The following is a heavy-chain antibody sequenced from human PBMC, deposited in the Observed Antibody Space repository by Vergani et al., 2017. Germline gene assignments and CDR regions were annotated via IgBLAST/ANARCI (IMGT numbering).Heavy chain of an antibody. CDR3: ARVYGRDSRGSKYFEY. Sequence: EVQLVQSGAEVKKPGDSLKISCQISVYSFTNYWIGCVRQMPGKGLEWMGSIHPADSDTRYSPSFQGQVTISVDKSISTAYLQRSSLRASDSDMYYCARVYGRDSRGSKYFEYWGQGTLVTVSS. CDR2: IHPADSDT. D-gene: IGHD1-26*01. CDR1: VYSFTNYW. J-gene: IGHJ4*01. V-gene: IGHV5-51*01.